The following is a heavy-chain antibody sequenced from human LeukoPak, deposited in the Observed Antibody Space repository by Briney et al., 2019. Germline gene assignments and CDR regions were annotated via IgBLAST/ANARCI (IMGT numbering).Heavy chain of an antibody. CDR3: ARDLMVRGVIYFQH. CDR1: GYTFTSYA. Sequence: ASVKVSCKASGYTFTSYAMNWVRQAPGQGLEWMGWINTNTGNPTYAQGFTGRFVFSLDTSVSTAYLQISSLKAEDTAVYYCARDLMVRGVIYFQHWGQGTLVTVSS. J-gene: IGHJ1*01. V-gene: IGHV7-4-1*02. D-gene: IGHD3-10*01. CDR2: INTNTGNP.